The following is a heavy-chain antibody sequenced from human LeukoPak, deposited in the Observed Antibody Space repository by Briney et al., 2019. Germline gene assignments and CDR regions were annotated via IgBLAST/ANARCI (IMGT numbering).Heavy chain of an antibody. CDR1: GYTFTGYY. J-gene: IGHJ3*02. V-gene: IGHV1-2*06. Sequence: ASVKVSCKASGYTFTGYYMHWVRQAPGQGLEWMGRINPNSGGTNYAQKFQGRVTMTRDTSISTAYMELSRLRSDDTAVYYCAVYDSSGYYYVSVYDAFDIWGQGTMVTVSS. CDR3: AVYDSSGYYYVSVYDAFDI. CDR2: INPNSGGT. D-gene: IGHD3-22*01.